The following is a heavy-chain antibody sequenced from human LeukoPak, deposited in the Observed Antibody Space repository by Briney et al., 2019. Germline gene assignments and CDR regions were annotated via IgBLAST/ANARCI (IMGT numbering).Heavy chain of an antibody. Sequence: TVKLSCTASGYTFTSYGISWVRHPPGQGLEWMGWISTYNGNTNYAQQPQGRVTMTADASTSAAYMERRSLRSDDAAVYYCARVRSGYYTSYYYYYGMAVWGEGTTVSVSS. CDR1: GYTFTSYG. D-gene: IGHD3-3*01. J-gene: IGHJ6*01. V-gene: IGHV1-18*01. CDR2: ISTYNGNT. CDR3: ARVRSGYYTSYYYYYGMAV.